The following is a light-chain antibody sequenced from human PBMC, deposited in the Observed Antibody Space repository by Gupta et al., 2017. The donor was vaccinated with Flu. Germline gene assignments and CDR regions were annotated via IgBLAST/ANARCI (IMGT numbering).Light chain of an antibody. CDR3: KQGRNWPLT. V-gene: IGKV3-11*01. J-gene: IGKJ4*01. CDR1: QSVSSY. Sequence: EVVLTQSPATLSLSPGERATLSCRASQSVSSYFAWSQQNPGQAPRRLIYEASNRATGIPARFSGSGSGTDFTLKISRVEAEDVAVYYCKQGRNWPLTFGGGTXVEIK. CDR2: EAS.